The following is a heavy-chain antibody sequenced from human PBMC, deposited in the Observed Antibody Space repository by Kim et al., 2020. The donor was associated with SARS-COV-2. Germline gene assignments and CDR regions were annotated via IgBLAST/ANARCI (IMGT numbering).Heavy chain of an antibody. CDR3: ARVAVGETDFDY. CDR2: ISSSGNTE. J-gene: IGHJ4*02. D-gene: IGHD6-19*01. Sequence: GGSLRLSCGVSGFIFSRYEMNWVRQAPGKGLEWVSYISSSGNTEYYADSVKGRFTISRDDAKNSLYLQMNSLRAEDTAMYYCARVAVGETDFDYWGQGTLVTVSS. CDR1: GFIFSRYE. V-gene: IGHV3-48*03.